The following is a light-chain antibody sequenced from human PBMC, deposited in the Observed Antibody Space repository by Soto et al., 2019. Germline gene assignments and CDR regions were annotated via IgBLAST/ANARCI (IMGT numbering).Light chain of an antibody. CDR1: QSVSSY. CDR3: QQYGSSPRT. CDR2: RTS. Sequence: EIVLTQSPATLSLSPGERATLSYRASQSVSSYLAWYQQKPGQAPRLLIYRTSNRATGIPDRFSGSGSGTDFTLTISRLEPEDFAVYYCQQYGSSPRTFGQGTKVDIK. J-gene: IGKJ1*01. V-gene: IGKV3-20*01.